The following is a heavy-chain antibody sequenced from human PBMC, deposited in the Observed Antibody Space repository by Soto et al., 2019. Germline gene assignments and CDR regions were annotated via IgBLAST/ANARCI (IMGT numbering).Heavy chain of an antibody. CDR3: ARGFDHALYYYYMDV. Sequence: PSETLSLTCAVYGGSFSGYYWSWIRQPPGKGLEWIGEINHSGSTNYNPSLKSRVTISVDTSKNQFSLKLSSVTAADTAVYYCARGFDHALYYYYMDVWGKGTTVTAP. CDR2: INHSGST. CDR1: GGSFSGYY. J-gene: IGHJ6*03. V-gene: IGHV4-34*01.